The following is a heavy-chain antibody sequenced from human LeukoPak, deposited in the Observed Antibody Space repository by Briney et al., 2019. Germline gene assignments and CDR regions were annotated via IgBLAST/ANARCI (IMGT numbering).Heavy chain of an antibody. CDR2: INHSGST. V-gene: IGHV4-34*01. J-gene: IGHJ6*03. Sequence: PSETLSLTCAVYGGSFSGYYWSWIRQPPGKGLEWIAEINHSGSTNYNPSLKSRITISVDTSKNQFSLRLSSVTAADTAVYYCARRAYSYYYYMDVWGKGTTVTVCS. CDR3: ARRAYSYYYYMDV. CDR1: GGSFSGYY.